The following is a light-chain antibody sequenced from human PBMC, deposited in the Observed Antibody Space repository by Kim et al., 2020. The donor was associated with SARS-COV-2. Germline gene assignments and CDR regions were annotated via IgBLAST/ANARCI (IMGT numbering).Light chain of an antibody. J-gene: IGKJ1*01. CDR1: QGISNY. CDR3: QKYNSAPWT. CDR2: AAS. V-gene: IGKV1-27*01. Sequence: DSQMTQSPPSLFASVGDRVTITCRASQGISNYLAWYQQKPGKVPKLLIYAASTLQSGVPSRFSGSGSGTDFTLTISSLQPEDVATYYCQKYNSAPWTFGQGTKVDIK.